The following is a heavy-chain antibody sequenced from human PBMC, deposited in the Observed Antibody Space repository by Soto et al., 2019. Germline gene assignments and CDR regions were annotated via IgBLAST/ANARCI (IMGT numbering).Heavy chain of an antibody. D-gene: IGHD3-3*01. CDR2: IKQDGSEK. CDR1: GFTFSSYW. Sequence: GGSLRLSCAASGFTFSSYWMSWVRQAPGKGLEWVANIKQDGSEKYYVDSVKGRFTISRDNAKNSLYLQMNSLRAEDTAVYYCARGSMEGGLEWLLYELMTSYYFDYWGQGTLVTVSS. V-gene: IGHV3-7*01. CDR3: ARGSMEGGLEWLLYELMTSYYFDY. J-gene: IGHJ4*02.